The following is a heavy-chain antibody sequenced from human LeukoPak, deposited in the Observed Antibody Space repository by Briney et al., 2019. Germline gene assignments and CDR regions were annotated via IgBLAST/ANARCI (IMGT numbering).Heavy chain of an antibody. J-gene: IGHJ5*02. Sequence: GGSLRLSCAASGFTFSSYAMSWVRQAPGKGLEWVSAISRSGDSAYYADSGKGRFTISRDNSKNTLSLQMNSLRAEDTAVYYCAKEQRGYTGYAVGSWFDPWGQGTLVTVSS. CDR2: ISRSGDSA. CDR3: AKEQRGYTGYAVGSWFDP. CDR1: GFTFSSYA. V-gene: IGHV3-23*01. D-gene: IGHD5-12*01.